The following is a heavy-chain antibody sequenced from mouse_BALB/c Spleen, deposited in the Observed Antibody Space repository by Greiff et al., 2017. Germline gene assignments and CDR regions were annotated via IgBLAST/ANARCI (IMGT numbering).Heavy chain of an antibody. Sequence: EVQLQQSGPELVKPGASVKISCKASGYTFTDYNMHWVKQSHGKSLEWIGYIYPYNGGTGYNQKFKSKATLTVDNSSSTAYMELRSLTSEDSAVYYCARDSYYYGAGGAMDDWGQGTSVTVSS. D-gene: IGHD1-1*01. J-gene: IGHJ4*01. CDR2: IYPYNGGT. V-gene: IGHV1S29*02. CDR1: GYTFTDYN. CDR3: ARDSYYYGAGGAMDD.